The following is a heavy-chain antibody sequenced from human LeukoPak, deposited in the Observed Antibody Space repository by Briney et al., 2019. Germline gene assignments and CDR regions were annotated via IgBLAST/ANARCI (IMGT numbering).Heavy chain of an antibody. J-gene: IGHJ4*02. Sequence: PGGSLRLSCAASGFTFSSYSMNWVRQALGKGLEWVSSISSSSSYIYYADSVKGRFTISRDNAKNSLYLQMNSLRAEDTAVYYCARENVDPRQAATLRTEPGLDYWGQGTLVTVSS. CDR1: GFTFSSYS. CDR2: ISSSSSYI. V-gene: IGHV3-21*01. D-gene: IGHD2-15*01. CDR3: ARENVDPRQAATLRTEPGLDY.